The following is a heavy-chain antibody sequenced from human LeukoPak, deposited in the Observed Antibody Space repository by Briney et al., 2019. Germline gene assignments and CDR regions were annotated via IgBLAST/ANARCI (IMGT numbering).Heavy chain of an antibody. Sequence: GASVKVSCKASGYTLTDYYMHWVRRAPGQGLDWVGWINPTSGATNYAQKFQGRVTMTRDTSNNTSYMELSRLRSDDTAVYYCAREFRTTTWSFDAFDLWGQGTMVTVSS. V-gene: IGHV1-2*02. CDR3: AREFRTTTWSFDAFDL. CDR1: GYTLTDYY. J-gene: IGHJ3*01. CDR2: INPTSGAT. D-gene: IGHD1/OR15-1a*01.